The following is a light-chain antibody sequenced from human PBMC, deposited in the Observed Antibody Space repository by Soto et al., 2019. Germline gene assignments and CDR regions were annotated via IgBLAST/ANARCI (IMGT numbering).Light chain of an antibody. CDR2: AAS. Sequence: DIQMTQSPSSLSASVGDRVTITCRASQGIRNDLGWYQQKPGQAPKRLIYAASTWENWVPSRFSGSGSGTELTLTISILQPDDFATYYCLQHNAFPLAFGGGTKVEIK. CDR1: QGIRND. V-gene: IGKV1-17*01. J-gene: IGKJ4*01. CDR3: LQHNAFPLA.